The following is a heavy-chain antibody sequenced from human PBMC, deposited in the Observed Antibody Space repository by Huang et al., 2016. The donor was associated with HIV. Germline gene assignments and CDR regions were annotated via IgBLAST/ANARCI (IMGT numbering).Heavy chain of an antibody. CDR3: ARDKEAGTPFFDP. CDR2: INGDGLT. CDR1: GFNFLTHA. Sequence: QVQLVQSGAEVEKPGASVNLSCKASGFNFLTHALHWVRQAPGQRLEWMGWINGDGLTKYSQKFKGRVTITRDRSASTVYVDFKSLTYEDTAVYYCARDKEAGTPFFDPWGQGTLVTVSS. D-gene: IGHD6-19*01. V-gene: IGHV1-3*01. J-gene: IGHJ5*02.